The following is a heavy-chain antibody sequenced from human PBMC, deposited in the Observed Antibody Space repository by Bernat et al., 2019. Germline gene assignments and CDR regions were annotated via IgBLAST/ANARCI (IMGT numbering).Heavy chain of an antibody. CDR2: IWYDGSNK. V-gene: IGHV3-33*01. CDR1: GFTFSSYG. CDR3: ARAAAGTKHYYYYYGMDV. J-gene: IGHJ6*02. Sequence: QVQLVESGGGVVQPGRSLRLSCAASGFTFSSYGMHWVRQAPGKGLEWVAVIWYDGSNKYYADSVKGRFTISRDNSKNTLYLQMNSLRAEDTAVYYCARAAAGTKHYYYYYGMDVWGQGTMVTVSS. D-gene: IGHD6-13*01.